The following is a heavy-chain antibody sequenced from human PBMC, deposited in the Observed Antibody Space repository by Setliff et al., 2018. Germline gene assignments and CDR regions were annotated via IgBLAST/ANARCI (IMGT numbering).Heavy chain of an antibody. Sequence: PSETLSLTCTVSGGSISSSSYYWGWIRQPPGKGLEWIGNINYSGSTNYNPSLESRVTISVDTSKNQFSLRLNSATAADTAVYYCARLRGAFDYWGQGTLVTVSS. V-gene: IGHV4-39*07. D-gene: IGHD3-16*01. CDR1: GGSISSSSYY. CDR2: INYSGST. CDR3: ARLRGAFDY. J-gene: IGHJ4*02.